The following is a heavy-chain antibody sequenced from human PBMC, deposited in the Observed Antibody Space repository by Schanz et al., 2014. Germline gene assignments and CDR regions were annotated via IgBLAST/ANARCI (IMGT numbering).Heavy chain of an antibody. Sequence: EVQLVESGGGLVQPGGSLRLSCAASGFTFSSYSMNWVRQAPGKGLEWVSYISSSSSTIYYADSVKGRFTISRDNAKITRYLQINSLRDDDTTVYSCARGGAPGFDYWGQGTLVTVSS. CDR3: ARGGAPGFDY. CDR1: GFTFSSYS. V-gene: IGHV3-48*02. J-gene: IGHJ4*02. CDR2: ISSSSSTI. D-gene: IGHD1-26*01.